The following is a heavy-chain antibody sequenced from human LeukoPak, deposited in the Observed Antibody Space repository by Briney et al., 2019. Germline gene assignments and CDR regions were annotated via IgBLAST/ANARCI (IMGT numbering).Heavy chain of an antibody. V-gene: IGHV4-59*01. D-gene: IGHD4-17*01. J-gene: IGHJ4*02. CDR1: GGSISSYY. CDR2: IYYSGST. Sequence: PSETLSLTCTVSGGSISSYYWSWIRQPPGKGLEWIGYIYYSGSTNYNRSLKSRVTISVDTSKNQFSLKLSSVTAADTAVYYCARESMNGDFDYWGQGTLVTVSS. CDR3: ARESMNGDFDY.